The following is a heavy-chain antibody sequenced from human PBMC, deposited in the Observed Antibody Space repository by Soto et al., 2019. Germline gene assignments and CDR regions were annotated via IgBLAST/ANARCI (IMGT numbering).Heavy chain of an antibody. CDR1: GGTFSSYA. CDR3: ARDRRYNWNSDYYYYGMDV. V-gene: IGHV1-69*12. J-gene: IGHJ6*02. CDR2: IIPIFGTA. D-gene: IGHD1-7*01. Sequence: QVQLVQSGAEVKKPGSSVKVSCKASGGTFSSYAISWMRQAPGQGLEWMEGIIPIFGTANYAQKFQGRVTITADESTSTAYRELRSLRSEDTAVYYCARDRRYNWNSDYYYYGMDVWGQGTTVTVSS.